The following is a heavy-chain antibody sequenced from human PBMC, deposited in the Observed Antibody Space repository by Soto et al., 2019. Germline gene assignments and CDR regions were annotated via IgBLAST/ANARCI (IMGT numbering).Heavy chain of an antibody. CDR2: IYYSGST. V-gene: IGHV4-59*01. D-gene: IGHD3-16*02. CDR1: GGSISSYY. Sequence: SETLSLTCTVSGGSISSYYWSWIRQPPGKGLEWIGYIYYSGSTNYNPSLKSRVTISVDTXXXXXXXXXXSVTAADTAVYYCRGTVVIPNLRDAFDIWGQGTMVTVSS. J-gene: IGHJ3*02. CDR3: RGTVVIPNLRDAFDI.